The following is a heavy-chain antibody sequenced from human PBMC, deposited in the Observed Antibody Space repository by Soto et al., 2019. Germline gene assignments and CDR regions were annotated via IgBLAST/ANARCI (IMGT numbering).Heavy chain of an antibody. D-gene: IGHD6-19*01. CDR3: ATLAGSSNLYYYYYGMDV. Sequence: QVQLVQSGAEVKKPGSSVKVSCKASGGTFSSYAISWVRQASGQGLEWMGGIIPIFGTANYAQKFQGRVTITRDESTSTAYMELSSLRSEDTAVYYCATLAGSSNLYYYYYGMDVWGQGTTVTVSS. CDR2: IIPIFGTA. CDR1: GGTFSSYA. J-gene: IGHJ6*02. V-gene: IGHV1-69*01.